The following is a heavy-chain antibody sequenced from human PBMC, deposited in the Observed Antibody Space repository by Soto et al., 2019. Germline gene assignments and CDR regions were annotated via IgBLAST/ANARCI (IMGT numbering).Heavy chain of an antibody. CDR1: GGSLRTYY. CDR3: ARDFQY. J-gene: IGHJ1*01. Sequence: QVQLQQWGTGLLKPSETLSLTCAVYGGSLRTYYWSWIRQPPGMGLEWIGEVTHSGSINYNPSLTSRVTISADTSKNQVSLSLRSVTASDTAVYYCARDFQYWGQGSLVSVSS. CDR2: VTHSGSI. V-gene: IGHV4-34*01.